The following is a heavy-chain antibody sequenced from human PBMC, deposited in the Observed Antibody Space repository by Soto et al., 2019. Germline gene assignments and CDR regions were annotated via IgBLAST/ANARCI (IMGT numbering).Heavy chain of an antibody. Sequence: GSVKVSCKASGYTFTSYGISWVRQAPGQGLEWMGWISAYSGNTNYAQKLQGRVTMTPGTSTRTAYMELRSLRSDDTAVYYCAREGGIVGATHLHYYYGTDVLGKGTPVSVSS. D-gene: IGHD1-26*01. CDR1: GYTFTSYG. V-gene: IGHV1-18*04. CDR2: ISAYSGNT. CDR3: AREGGIVGATHLHYYYGTDV. J-gene: IGHJ6*04.